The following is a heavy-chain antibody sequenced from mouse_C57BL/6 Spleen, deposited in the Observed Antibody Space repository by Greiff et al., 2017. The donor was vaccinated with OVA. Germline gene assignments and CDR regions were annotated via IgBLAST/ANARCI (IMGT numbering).Heavy chain of an antibody. CDR1: GYAFSSSW. J-gene: IGHJ1*03. Sequence: VQLQQSGPELVKPGASVKLSCKASGYAFSSSWMNWVKQRPGKGLEWIGRIYPGDGDTNYNRKFKGKATLTADKSSSTAYMQLSSLTSEDAAVYFCARSGGYWYFDVWGTGTTVTVSS. D-gene: IGHD1-1*02. CDR2: IYPGDGDT. V-gene: IGHV1-82*01. CDR3: ARSGGYWYFDV.